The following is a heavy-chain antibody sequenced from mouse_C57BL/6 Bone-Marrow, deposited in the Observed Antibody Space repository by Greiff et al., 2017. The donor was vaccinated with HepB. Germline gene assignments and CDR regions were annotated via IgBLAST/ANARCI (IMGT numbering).Heavy chain of an antibody. J-gene: IGHJ2*01. CDR3: TTWDYGSSWDY. Sequence: EVQGVESGAELVRPGASVKLSCTASGFNIKDDYMHWVKQRPEQGLEWIGWIDPENGDNEYASKFQGKATITADTSSNTAYLPLSSLTSEDTAVYYCTTWDYGSSWDYWGQGTTLTVSS. CDR1: GFNIKDDY. D-gene: IGHD1-1*01. CDR2: IDPENGDN. V-gene: IGHV14-4*01.